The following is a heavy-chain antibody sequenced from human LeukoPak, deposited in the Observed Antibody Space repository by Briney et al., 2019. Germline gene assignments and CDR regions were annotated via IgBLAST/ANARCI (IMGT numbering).Heavy chain of an antibody. V-gene: IGHV4-59*08. J-gene: IGHJ3*02. CDR1: GGSISSYY. CDR3: ARHADFWGSYAFDI. D-gene: IGHD3-3*01. CDR2: IYYSGST. Sequence: SETLSLTCAVSGGSISSYYWSWIRQPPGKGLEWIGYIYYSGSTNYNPSLKSRVTISVDTSKYQFSLKLSSVTAADTAVYYCARHADFWGSYAFDIWGQGTMVTVSS.